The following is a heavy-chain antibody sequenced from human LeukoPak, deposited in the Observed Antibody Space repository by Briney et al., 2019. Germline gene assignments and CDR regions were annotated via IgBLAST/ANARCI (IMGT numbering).Heavy chain of an antibody. V-gene: IGHV4-34*01. CDR2: INHSGST. J-gene: IGHJ4*02. Sequence: APETLSLTCAVYGGSFSGYYWSWIRQPPGKGLEWIGEINHSGSTNYNPSLKSRVTISVDTSKNQFSLKLSSVTAADTAVYYCARIGGRTYYYGSGSYLVDYWGQGTLVTVSS. D-gene: IGHD3-10*01. CDR1: GGSFSGYY. CDR3: ARIGGRTYYYGSGSYLVDY.